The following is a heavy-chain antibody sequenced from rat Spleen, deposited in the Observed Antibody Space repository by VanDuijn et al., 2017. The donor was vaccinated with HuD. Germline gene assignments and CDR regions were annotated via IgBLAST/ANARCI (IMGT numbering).Heavy chain of an antibody. Sequence: EVQLVESGGGLVQPGRSLKLSCAASGFTFSNYGMAWVRQAPKKGPEWVASISPGGGHTFYRDSVKGRFTISRDNAKTTLYLQMDSLRSEDTATYYCARNYGGYSVAFDYWGQGVMVTVSS. D-gene: IGHD1-11*01. J-gene: IGHJ2*01. CDR1: GFTFSNYG. CDR2: ISPGGGHT. V-gene: IGHV5S13*01. CDR3: ARNYGGYSVAFDY.